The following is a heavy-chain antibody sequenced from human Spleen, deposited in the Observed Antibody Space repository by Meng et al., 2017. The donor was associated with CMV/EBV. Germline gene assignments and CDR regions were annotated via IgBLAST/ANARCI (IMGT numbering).Heavy chain of an antibody. CDR1: GFTFDEYT. CDR3: TRAQWLVLGYYYYGMDV. CDR2: IKSKTDGGTT. V-gene: IGHV3-15*01. Sequence: GESLKISCAASGFTFDEYTMYWVRQVPGKGLEWVGRIKSKTDGGTTDYAAPVKGRFTISRDDSKNTLYLQMNSLKTEDTAVYYCTRAQWLVLGYYYYGMDVWGQGTTVTVSS. J-gene: IGHJ6*02. D-gene: IGHD6-19*01.